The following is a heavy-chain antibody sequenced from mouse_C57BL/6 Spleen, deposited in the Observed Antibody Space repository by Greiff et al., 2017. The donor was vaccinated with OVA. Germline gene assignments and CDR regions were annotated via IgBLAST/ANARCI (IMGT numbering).Heavy chain of an antibody. V-gene: IGHV5-9*01. D-gene: IGHD2-1*01. Sequence: DVQLVESGGGLVKPGGSLKLSCAASGFTFSSYTMSWVRQTPEKRLEWVATISGGGGNTYYPDSVKGRFTISRDNAKNTLYLQMSSLRSEDTALYYCARSTMVTTLYYYAMDYWGQGTSVTVSS. CDR3: ARSTMVTTLYYYAMDY. J-gene: IGHJ4*01. CDR1: GFTFSSYT. CDR2: ISGGGGNT.